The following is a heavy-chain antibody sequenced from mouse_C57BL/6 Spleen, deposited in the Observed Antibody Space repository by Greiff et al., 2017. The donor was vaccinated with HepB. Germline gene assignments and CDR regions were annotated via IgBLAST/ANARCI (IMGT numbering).Heavy chain of an antibody. D-gene: IGHD4-1*01. V-gene: IGHV1-66*01. CDR3: ARRTGTGNYFDY. CDR1: GYSFTSYY. Sequence: QVQLKESGPELVKPGASVKISCKASGYSFTSYYIHWVKQRPGQGLEWIGWIYPGSGNTKYNEKFKGKATLTADTSSSTAYMQLSSLTSEDSAVYYCARRTGTGNYFDYWGQGTTLTVSS. J-gene: IGHJ2*01. CDR2: IYPGSGNT.